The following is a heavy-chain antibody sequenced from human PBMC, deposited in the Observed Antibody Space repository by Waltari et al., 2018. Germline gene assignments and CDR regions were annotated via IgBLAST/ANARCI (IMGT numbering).Heavy chain of an antibody. V-gene: IGHV1-69-2*01. D-gene: IGHD3-10*01. Sequence: EVQLLQSGTELTKPGTNVKISCQVSGYTFPDYSIHWVQQAPGKGPHWMGLVDPEDGETIYAEKFQGRVTITADTSTDTAYMELSSLRSEDTAVYYCATALGDRSSASRAFDIWGLGTMITVSS. J-gene: IGHJ3*02. CDR3: ATALGDRSSASRAFDI. CDR1: GYTFPDYS. CDR2: VDPEDGET.